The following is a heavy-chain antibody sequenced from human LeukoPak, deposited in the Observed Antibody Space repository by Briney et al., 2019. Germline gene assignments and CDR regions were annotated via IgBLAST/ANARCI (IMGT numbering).Heavy chain of an antibody. Sequence: SVKVSCKASGGTFSSYAISWVRQAPGQGLEWMGGIIPIFGTANYAQKFQGRVTITADESTSTAYMELSSLRSEDTAVYYCARDFLDCSGGSCFDYWRQGTLVTVSS. J-gene: IGHJ4*02. D-gene: IGHD2-15*01. CDR2: IIPIFGTA. CDR1: GGTFSSYA. V-gene: IGHV1-69*13. CDR3: ARDFLDCSGGSCFDY.